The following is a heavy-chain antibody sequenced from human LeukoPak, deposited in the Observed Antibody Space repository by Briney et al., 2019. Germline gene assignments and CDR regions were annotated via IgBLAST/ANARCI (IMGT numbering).Heavy chain of an antibody. V-gene: IGHV4-61*01. J-gene: IGHJ3*02. D-gene: IGHD4-17*01. CDR3: ARGHCGDYDDAFDI. Sequence: RPSETLSLTCTVSGGSISSSSYYWNWLRQPPGKGLDGIGFISNSGRTNYNPSLKTRVTISVDTSKNQFSLKMSSVTAADTAVYYCARGHCGDYDDAFDIWGQGTMVTVS. CDR2: ISNSGRT. CDR1: GGSISSSSYY.